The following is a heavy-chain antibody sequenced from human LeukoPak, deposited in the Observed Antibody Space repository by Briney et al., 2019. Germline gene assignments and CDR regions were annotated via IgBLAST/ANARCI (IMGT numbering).Heavy chain of an antibody. D-gene: IGHD6-19*01. CDR1: GYSISSGYY. CDR3: ARVTEEQWLQYYFDY. Sequence: SETLSLTCAVSGYSISSGYYWGWIRQPPGKGLEWIGSIYHSGSTYYNPSLKSRVTISVDTSKNQFSLKLSSVTAADTAVYYCARVTEEQWLQYYFDYWGQGTLVTVSS. V-gene: IGHV4-38-2*01. J-gene: IGHJ4*02. CDR2: IYHSGST.